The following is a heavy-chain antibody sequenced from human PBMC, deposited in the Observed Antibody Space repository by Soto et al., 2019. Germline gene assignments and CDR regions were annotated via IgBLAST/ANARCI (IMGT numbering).Heavy chain of an antibody. D-gene: IGHD4-17*01. CDR1: GLTFSDYY. CDR2: ISGNGEVI. CDR3: ARDVDADFRTDFDY. J-gene: IGHJ4*02. V-gene: IGHV3-11*01. Sequence: GGSLRLSCAASGLTFSDYYIHWIRRAPGKGLEWISYISGNGEVIQYAASARGRFTISRDNAENSVYLEMESLRDEDTALYYCARDVDADFRTDFDYWGRGTLVTVSS.